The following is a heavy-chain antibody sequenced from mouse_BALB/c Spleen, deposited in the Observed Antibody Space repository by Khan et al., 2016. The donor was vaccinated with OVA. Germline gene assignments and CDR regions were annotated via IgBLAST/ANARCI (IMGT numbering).Heavy chain of an antibody. CDR2: ISTYYGDV. D-gene: IGHD1-1*02. V-gene: IGHV1S137*01. CDR3: ARGGKFAY. CDR1: GYTFTDYA. J-gene: IGHJ3*01. Sequence: QVQLQQSGAELVRPGVSVKISCKGSGYTFTDYAMHWVKQSHAKSLEWIGVISTYYGDVGYSQKFKGKATMTVDRSSSTAYMELARLTSEDSAIYYCARGGKFAYWGQGTLVTVSA.